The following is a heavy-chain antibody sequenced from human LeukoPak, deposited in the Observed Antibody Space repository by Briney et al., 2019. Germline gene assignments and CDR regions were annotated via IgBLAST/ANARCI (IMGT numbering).Heavy chain of an antibody. CDR2: IVGDGIST. Sequence: GGSLRLSCAASGFTFSSYAMNWVRQAPGKRLEWVSSIVGDGISTYHADSVKGRFTISRDNSKNTLYLQMNSLRAEDTAVYYCAKRLLGPWSTSPGGQGTLVTVSS. J-gene: IGHJ4*02. CDR1: GFTFSSYA. CDR3: AKRLLGPWSTSP. D-gene: IGHD2-2*01. V-gene: IGHV3-23*01.